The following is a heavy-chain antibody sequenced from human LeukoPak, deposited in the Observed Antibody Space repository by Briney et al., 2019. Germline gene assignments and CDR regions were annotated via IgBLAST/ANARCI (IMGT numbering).Heavy chain of an antibody. D-gene: IGHD6-13*01. J-gene: IGHJ4*02. CDR2: IYWDDDK. V-gene: IGHV2-5*02. Sequence: ESGPTLVKPTQTLTLTCTFSGFSLSTSGVGVGWIRQPPGKALEWLTLIYWDDDKRYNPSLKGRLTVTKDVSKSQVVLTLTNVDPVDTATYYCAHRLTGYNSNWYHGYFDYWGPGTLVTVSS. CDR1: GFSLSTSGVG. CDR3: AHRLTGYNSNWYHGYFDY.